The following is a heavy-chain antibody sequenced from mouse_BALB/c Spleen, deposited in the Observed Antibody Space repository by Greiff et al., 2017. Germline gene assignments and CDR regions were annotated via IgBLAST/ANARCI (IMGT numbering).Heavy chain of an antibody. V-gene: IGHV1-82*01. D-gene: IGHD1-1*01. CDR2: IYPGDGDT. J-gene: IGHJ2*01. Sequence: VQVVESGPELVKPGASVKISCKASGYAFSSSWMNWVKQRPGQGLEWIGRIYPGDGDTNYNGKFKGKATLTADKSSSTAYMQLSSLTSVDSAVYFCAGYYYGSDYWGQGTTLTVSS. CDR3: AGYYYGSDY. CDR1: GYAFSSSW.